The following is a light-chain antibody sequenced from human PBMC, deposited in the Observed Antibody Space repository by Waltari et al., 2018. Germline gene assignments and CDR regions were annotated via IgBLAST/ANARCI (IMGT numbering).Light chain of an antibody. V-gene: IGKV3-15*01. Sequence: DIVMTQSPATLSVSPGERATLSCRASQSIGSNLAWYQHQPGQAPGFLIYGASTRATGTPVRCSGSGSGTEFTLTISSLQSADFAVYFCQQYNNWPETFGQGTKVEIK. CDR1: QSIGSN. J-gene: IGKJ1*01. CDR2: GAS. CDR3: QQYNNWPET.